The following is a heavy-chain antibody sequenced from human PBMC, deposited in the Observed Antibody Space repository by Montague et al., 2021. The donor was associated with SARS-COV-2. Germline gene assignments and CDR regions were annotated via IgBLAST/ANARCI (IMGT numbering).Heavy chain of an antibody. V-gene: IGHV4-39*01. CDR1: GGSIVSSYYY. Sequence: SETLSLTCTVSGGSIVSSYYYWDWIRQPTGQVLEYIGHYYYSGRTFHNPYHQSRVSMSVDTSGNQFSLNLTSVTAADTARYFCARHSLRGYSGFDPGRHWGRGILVTVSS. J-gene: IGHJ4*02. CDR3: ARHSLRGYSGFDPGRH. D-gene: IGHD5-12*01. CDR2: YYYSGRT.